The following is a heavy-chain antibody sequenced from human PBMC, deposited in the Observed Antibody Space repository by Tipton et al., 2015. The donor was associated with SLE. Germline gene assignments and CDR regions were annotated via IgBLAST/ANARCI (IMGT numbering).Heavy chain of an antibody. Sequence: TLSLTCTVSGGSISSYYWSWIRQPPGKGLEWIGYIYYSGSTNYNPSLKSRVTISVDTSKNQFSLKLSSVTAADTAVYYCARAPPYSNYVFDLWGRGTLVTVSS. D-gene: IGHD4-11*01. CDR2: IYYSGST. CDR3: ARAPPYSNYVFDL. CDR1: GGSISSYY. J-gene: IGHJ2*01. V-gene: IGHV4-59*12.